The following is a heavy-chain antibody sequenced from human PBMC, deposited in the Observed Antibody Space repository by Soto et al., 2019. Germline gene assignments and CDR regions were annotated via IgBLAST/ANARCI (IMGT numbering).Heavy chain of an antibody. CDR1: WLTVSSNY. CDR3: AIDRPGDEGEGVEI. D-gene: IGHD3-10*01. J-gene: IGHJ3*02. V-gene: IGHV3-53*02. Sequence: EVQLVETGGCLMQPGGSLRRSCAASWLTVSSNYRNWVRQAPGKGLEWVSVLYSGGSTHYAGPVKGRFIISRDNSKNTLYLQMNSLRVEDTAVYYCAIDRPGDEGEGVEIWGHVTMVTVSS. CDR2: LYSGGST.